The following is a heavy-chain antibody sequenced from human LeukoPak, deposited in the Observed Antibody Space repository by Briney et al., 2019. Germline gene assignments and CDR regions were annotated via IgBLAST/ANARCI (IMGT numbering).Heavy chain of an antibody. Sequence: SETLSLTCTVSDDSFTTHYWTWIRQPPGKGLEWIGYISYIGSTNYNPSLKSRVTISVDTSKNQFSLKLSSVTAADTAVYYCARGGKWLQIDYWGQGTLVTVSS. D-gene: IGHD5-24*01. CDR3: ARGGKWLQIDY. J-gene: IGHJ4*02. V-gene: IGHV4-59*11. CDR2: ISYIGST. CDR1: DDSFTTHY.